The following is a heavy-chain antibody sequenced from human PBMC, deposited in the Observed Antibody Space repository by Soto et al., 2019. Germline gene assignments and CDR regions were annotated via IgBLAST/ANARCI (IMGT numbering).Heavy chain of an antibody. J-gene: IGHJ4*02. CDR3: GRRLLVRGIIPYYFDF. CDR2: IFYSGSA. V-gene: IGHV4-39*02. D-gene: IGHD3-10*01. CDR1: GGSISDTNYY. Sequence: PSETLSLTCSVSGGSISDTNYYWGWIRQPPGKRLEWIGSIFYSGSAYYNPSLKSRLTISVDTSKNHFSLNLTSVTAADTAVYYCGRRLLVRGIIPYYFDFWGRGTLVTVSS.